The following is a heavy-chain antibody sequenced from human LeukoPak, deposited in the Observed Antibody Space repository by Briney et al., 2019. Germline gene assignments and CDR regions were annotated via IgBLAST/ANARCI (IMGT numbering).Heavy chain of an antibody. Sequence: SQTLSLTCAISGDSVSSKSAAWNWIRHSPSRGPEWLGGTYYRSKWHNGYAVSVKSRITINPDTSKNQFSLHLNSVTPEDTAVYYCARSAGPLDVWAQGTLVTVSS. CDR2: TYYRSKWHN. CDR1: GDSVSSKSAA. V-gene: IGHV6-1*01. CDR3: ARSAGPLDV. J-gene: IGHJ4*02.